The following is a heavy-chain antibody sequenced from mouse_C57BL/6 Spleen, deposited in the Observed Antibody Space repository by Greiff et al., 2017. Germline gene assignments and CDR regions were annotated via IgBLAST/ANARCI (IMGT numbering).Heavy chain of an antibody. CDR3: ARDITTVVAHYFDY. Sequence: QVQLQQPGAELVRPGTSVKLSCKASGYTFTSYWMHWVKQRPGQGLEWIGVIDPSDSYTNYNQKFKGKATLTVDTSSSTSYMQLSSLTSEDSAVYYGARDITTVVAHYFDYWGQGTTLTVSS. J-gene: IGHJ2*01. CDR2: IDPSDSYT. CDR1: GYTFTSYW. V-gene: IGHV1-59*01. D-gene: IGHD1-1*01.